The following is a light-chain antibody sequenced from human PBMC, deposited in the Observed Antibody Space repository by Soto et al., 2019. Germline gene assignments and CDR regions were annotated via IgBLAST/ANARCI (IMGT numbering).Light chain of an antibody. CDR3: QHLNTYPVT. V-gene: IGKV1-9*01. CDR1: QGLSSY. J-gene: IGKJ5*01. CDR2: AAS. Sequence: DIQLTQSPSFLSAAGGDRVTITCRASQGLSSYLAWYQQKPGKAPKLLIYAASTLQSGVPSRFSGSGSGTEFTLTISSLQPEDFATYYCQHLNTYPVTFGQGTRLEIK.